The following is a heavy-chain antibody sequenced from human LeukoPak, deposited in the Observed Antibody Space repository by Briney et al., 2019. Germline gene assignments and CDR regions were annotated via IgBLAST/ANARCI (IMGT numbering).Heavy chain of an antibody. CDR1: GFTFSNAW. Sequence: PGGSLRLSCAASGFTFSNAWMSWVRQAPGKGLEWVGRIKSKTDGGTTDYAAPVKGRFTISRDDSKNTLYLQMNSLKTEDTAVYYCTTEITYCGGDCYSPFDYWGQGTLVTVSS. CDR2: IKSKTDGGTT. V-gene: IGHV3-15*01. CDR3: TTEITYCGGDCYSPFDY. D-gene: IGHD2-21*02. J-gene: IGHJ4*02.